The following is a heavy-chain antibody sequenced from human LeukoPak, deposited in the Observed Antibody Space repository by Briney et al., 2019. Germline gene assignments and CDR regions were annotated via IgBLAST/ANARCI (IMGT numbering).Heavy chain of an antibody. CDR3: SRKYSSSSPYYYYGMDA. J-gene: IGHJ6*02. D-gene: IGHD6-6*01. CDR2: INPSGGST. V-gene: IGHV1-46*01. CDR1: GYTFTSYY. Sequence: GASVKVSCKASGYTFTSYYMHWVRQAPGQGLEWMGIINPSGGSTSYAQKFQGRVTMTRDTSTSTAYMELSSLRSEDTAVYYCSRKYSSSSPYYYYGMDAWGQGTTVTVSS.